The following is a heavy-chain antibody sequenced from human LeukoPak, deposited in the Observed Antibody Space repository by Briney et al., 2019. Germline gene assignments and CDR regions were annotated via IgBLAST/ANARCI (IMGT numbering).Heavy chain of an antibody. CDR2: IYSGGST. CDR1: GFTVSTNY. D-gene: IGHD2-2*01. V-gene: IGHV3-53*01. CDR3: TRAVSSNHPPDS. J-gene: IGHJ4*02. Sequence: PGGSLRLSCAASGFTVSTNYMSWVRQAPGKGLEWVSLIYSGGSTYYADSVKGRFTISRDNSKNTLYSQMNSLRAEDTAVYYCTRAVSSNHPPDSWGQGTLVTVSS.